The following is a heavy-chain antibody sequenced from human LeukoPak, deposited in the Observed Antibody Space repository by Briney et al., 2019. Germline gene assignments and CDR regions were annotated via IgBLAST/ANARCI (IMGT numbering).Heavy chain of an antibody. CDR3: ARSQWLIDASIDY. CDR2: INPTSGGT. J-gene: IGHJ4*02. CDR1: GYTFTGYY. Sequence: ASVKVSCKASGYTFTGYYMHWVRQAPGQGLEWMGWINPTSGGTKYAQKFQGRVTMTRDTSISTAYMELSRLRSDDTAVYYCARSQWLIDASIDYWGQGTLVHVSS. D-gene: IGHD6-19*01. V-gene: IGHV1-2*02.